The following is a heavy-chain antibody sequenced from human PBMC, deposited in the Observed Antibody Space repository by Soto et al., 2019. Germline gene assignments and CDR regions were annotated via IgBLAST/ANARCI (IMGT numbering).Heavy chain of an antibody. D-gene: IGHD3-22*01. CDR2: ISGYNGNT. Sequence: QVQLGQSGAEVKKPGASVKVSCKGSGYTFTSHTISWVRQARGQGLEWMGWISGYNGNTNYAQKVQGRVTMTTDTSTSTAYLELRSLRSDDTAVYYCARGPLSYYDTSGNHDHCGQGTVVTVSA. CDR3: ARGPLSYYDTSGNHDH. V-gene: IGHV1-18*01. J-gene: IGHJ4*02. CDR1: GYTFTSHT.